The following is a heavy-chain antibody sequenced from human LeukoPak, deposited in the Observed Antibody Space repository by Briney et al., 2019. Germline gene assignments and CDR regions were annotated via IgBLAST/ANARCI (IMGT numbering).Heavy chain of an antibody. D-gene: IGHD2-2*01. J-gene: IGHJ4*02. CDR3: ARQCSSTRCY. CDR1: GFTFSDYY. V-gene: IGHV3-11*03. Sequence: GGSLRLSCAASGFTFSDYYMNWIRQPPGRGLEWVSYISGSSSHTNYADSVKGRFTISRDNAKNSLYLQMNNLRADDTAVYYCARQCSSTRCYWGQGTLVTVSS. CDR2: ISGSSSHT.